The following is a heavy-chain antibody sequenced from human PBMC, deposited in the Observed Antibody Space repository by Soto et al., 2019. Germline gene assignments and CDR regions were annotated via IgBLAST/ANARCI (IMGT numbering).Heavy chain of an antibody. CDR2: IKPDGSEK. Sequence: EVQLVESGGGLVQPGGSLRVSCAASGFTFSSHWMSWVRQAPGKGLEWVANIKPDGSEKYYVDSVKGRFTISRDNAKNSLYLQMNSLRVEDTAVYYCAREFYGLDVWGQGTTVTVSS. CDR3: AREFYGLDV. V-gene: IGHV3-7*01. J-gene: IGHJ6*02. CDR1: GFTFSSHW.